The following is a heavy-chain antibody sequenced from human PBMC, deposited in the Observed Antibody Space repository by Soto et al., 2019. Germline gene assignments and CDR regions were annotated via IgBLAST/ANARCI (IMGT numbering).Heavy chain of an antibody. CDR1: GGTFSSYA. CDR3: ARGAGYYDSSGYYYRAFDI. CDR2: IIPIFGAA. D-gene: IGHD3-22*01. V-gene: IGHV1-69*13. J-gene: IGHJ3*02. Sequence: SLKVSCKAPGGTFSSYAINWVRQAPGQGLEWMGGIIPIFGAANYAQKFQGRVTITADESTSTAYMELSSLRSEDTAVYYCARGAGYYDSSGYYYRAFDIWGQGTMVTVSS.